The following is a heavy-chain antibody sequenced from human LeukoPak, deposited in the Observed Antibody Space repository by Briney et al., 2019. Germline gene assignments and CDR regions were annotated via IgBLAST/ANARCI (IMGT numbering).Heavy chain of an antibody. CDR2: ISGSGGST. CDR1: GFTFSSYA. CDR3: AKENGYSSGWYWVRGWFDP. J-gene: IGHJ5*02. D-gene: IGHD6-19*01. V-gene: IGHV3-23*01. Sequence: GGSLRLSCAASGFTFSSYAMSWVRQAPGKGLEWVSAISGSGGSTYYADSVKGRFTISRDNSKNTLYLQMNSLRAEDTAVYYCAKENGYSSGWYWVRGWFDPWGQGTLVTVSS.